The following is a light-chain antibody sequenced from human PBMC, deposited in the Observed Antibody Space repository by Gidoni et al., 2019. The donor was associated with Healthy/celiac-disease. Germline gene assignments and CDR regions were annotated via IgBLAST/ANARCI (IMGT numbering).Light chain of an antibody. Sequence: EIVLTQSPATLSWSPGERATLSCRASQSVSSYLAWYQQKPGQAPRLLIYDASNRATGIPARFSGSGSGTDFTLTISSLAPEDFAVYYCQQRSNWPPTFGQGTKVEIQ. CDR1: QSVSSY. V-gene: IGKV3-11*01. CDR3: QQRSNWPPT. CDR2: DAS. J-gene: IGKJ1*01.